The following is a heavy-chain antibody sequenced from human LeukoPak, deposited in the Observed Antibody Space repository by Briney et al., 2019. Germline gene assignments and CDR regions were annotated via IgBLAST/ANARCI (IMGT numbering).Heavy chain of an antibody. CDR3: ASPPGCGGDCHSGYFQH. CDR2: IIPIFGTA. Sequence: SVKVSYKASGGTFSSYAISWVRQAPGQGLEWMGGIIPIFGTANYAQKFQGRVTITADESTSTAYMELSSLRSEDTAVYYCASPPGCGGDCHSGYFQHWGQGTLVTVSS. J-gene: IGHJ1*01. CDR1: GGTFSSYA. V-gene: IGHV1-69*01. D-gene: IGHD2-21*02.